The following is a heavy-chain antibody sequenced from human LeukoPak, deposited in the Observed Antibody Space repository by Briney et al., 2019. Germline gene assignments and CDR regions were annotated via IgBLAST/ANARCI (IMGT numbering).Heavy chain of an antibody. Sequence: SVKVSCKASGGTFSSYAISWVRQAPGQGLEWMGRIIPILGIANYAQKFQGRVTITADKSTSTAYMELSSLRSEDTAVYYCARDETPSLYSSGWYSYFQHWGQGTLVTVSS. CDR1: GGTFSSYA. D-gene: IGHD6-19*01. CDR3: ARDETPSLYSSGWYSYFQH. J-gene: IGHJ1*01. CDR2: IIPILGIA. V-gene: IGHV1-69*04.